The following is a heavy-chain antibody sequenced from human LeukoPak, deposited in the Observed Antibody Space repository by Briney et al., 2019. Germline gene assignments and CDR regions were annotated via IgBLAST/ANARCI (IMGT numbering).Heavy chain of an antibody. CDR1: GASINSRDYY. Sequence: SETLSLTCTVSGASINSRDYYWGWIRQPPGQGLEWIGSIYSDGTTYYNPSLKSRVTISVDTSKNQFSLKLSSVTAADTAVYYCVKDSRFSWYYHWGQGTLVTVYS. CDR2: IYSDGTT. V-gene: IGHV4-39*07. CDR3: VKDSRFSWYYH. J-gene: IGHJ5*02.